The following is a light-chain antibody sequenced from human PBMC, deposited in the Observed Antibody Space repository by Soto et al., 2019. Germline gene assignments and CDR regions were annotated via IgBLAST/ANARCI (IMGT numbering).Light chain of an antibody. CDR3: QHYGSSPIT. Sequence: EIVLTQSPGTLSLSPGERATLSCRASQSVSSRSLAWYKQKPGQAPRLFIYAASTRATGIPDRFTGSGSGTDFTLTISRLEPEDFAVYSCQHYGSSPITFGQGIRLEIK. V-gene: IGKV3-20*01. J-gene: IGKJ5*01. CDR2: AAS. CDR1: QSVSSRS.